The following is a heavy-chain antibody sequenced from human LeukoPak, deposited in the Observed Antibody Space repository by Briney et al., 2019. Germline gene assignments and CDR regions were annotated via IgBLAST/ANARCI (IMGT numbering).Heavy chain of an antibody. CDR1: GGSISSYY. D-gene: IGHD2-2*03. V-gene: IGHV4-4*07. CDR2: IYTSGST. CDR3: ATLGYCSSTSCYSADY. J-gene: IGHJ4*02. Sequence: KPSETLSLTCTVSGGSISSYYWSWIGQPAGKGLEWIGRIYTSGSTNYNPSLKSRVTMSVDTSKNQFSLKLSSVTAADTAVYYCATLGYCSSTSCYSADYWGQGTLVTVSS.